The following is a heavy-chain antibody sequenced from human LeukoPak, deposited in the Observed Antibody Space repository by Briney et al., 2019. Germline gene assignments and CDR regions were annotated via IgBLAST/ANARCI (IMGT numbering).Heavy chain of an antibody. D-gene: IGHD2-15*01. CDR3: AKDLGIVVVVAAPGGMDV. CDR2: ISYDGSNK. J-gene: IGHJ6*02. CDR1: GFTFSSYG. Sequence: GGSLRLSCAASGFTFSSYGMHWVRQAPGKGLEWVAVISYDGSNKYYADSVKGRFTISRDNSENTLYLQMNSLRAEDTAVYYCAKDLGIVVVVAAPGGMDVWGQGTTVTVSS. V-gene: IGHV3-30*18.